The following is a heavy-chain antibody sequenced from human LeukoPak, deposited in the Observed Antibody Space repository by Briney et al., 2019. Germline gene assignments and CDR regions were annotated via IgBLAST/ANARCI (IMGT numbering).Heavy chain of an antibody. CDR2: ITTDGNSK. CDR3: ARGWGVCRSTTCYLAFAP. V-gene: IGHV3-30*03. J-gene: IGHJ5*02. Sequence: GRSLRLSCAASGFTFSTYGMHWVRQAPGKGLEWVALITTDGNSKYYGDSVKGRFTISRDNSKNTLFLQMNSLTTEDTALYYTARGWGVCRSTTCYLAFAPGGRGTLVTVSS. D-gene: IGHD2-2*01. CDR1: GFTFSTYG.